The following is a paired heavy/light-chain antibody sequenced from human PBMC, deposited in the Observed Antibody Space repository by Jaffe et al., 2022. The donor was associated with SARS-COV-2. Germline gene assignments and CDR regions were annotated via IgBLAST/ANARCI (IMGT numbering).Heavy chain of an antibody. CDR3: VRGGWGLIFDY. CDR1: GFTFSTYA. D-gene: IGHD2-21*01. J-gene: IGHJ4*02. CDR2: ISGSGDNT. Sequence: EVQLLESGGGLVQPGGSLRLSCAASGFTFSTYAMNWVRQAPGKGLEWVSTISGSGDNTYYADSVKGRFTISRDNSKNTLYLQMNSLRAEDTALYYCVRGGWGLIFDYWGQGTLVTVSS. V-gene: IGHV3-23*01.
Light chain of an antibody. Sequence: QAVVTQEPSLTVSPGGTVTLTCDSSTGAVTSGLFPYWFQQKPGQAPRTLIYDTHNKYSWTPARFSGSLLGGKAALTLSGAQPEDEAEYYCSLWYGGSWVFGGGTKLTVL. J-gene: IGLJ3*02. CDR3: SLWYGGSWV. V-gene: IGLV7-46*01. CDR1: TGAVTSGLF. CDR2: DTH.